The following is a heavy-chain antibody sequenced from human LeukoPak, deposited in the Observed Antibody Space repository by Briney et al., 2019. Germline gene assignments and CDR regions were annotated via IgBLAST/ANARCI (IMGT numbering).Heavy chain of an antibody. CDR2: IYPGDSDT. CDR3: VRHRGGSGWNFDY. Sequence: GESPKISCKGSGYSFATYWIAWVRQMPEKGLEWMGIIYPGDSDTRYSPSFQGQVTISAGKSISTAYLQWSSLKASDTAMYYCVRHRGGSGWNFDYWGQGALVTVSS. D-gene: IGHD6-19*01. CDR1: GYSFATYW. V-gene: IGHV5-51*01. J-gene: IGHJ4*02.